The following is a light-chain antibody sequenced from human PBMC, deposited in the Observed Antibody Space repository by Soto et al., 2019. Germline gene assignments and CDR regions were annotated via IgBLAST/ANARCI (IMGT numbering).Light chain of an antibody. J-gene: IGKJ4*01. Sequence: EIVLTQSPATLSLSPGERATRAFRSSQSVSSYLAWYQQKPGQAPRLLIYDASNRASGIPARFSGIGSGTDFTLTISSLEPEDFAVYYCQQRSSWPRLTFGGGTKVDIK. CDR1: QSVSSY. V-gene: IGKV3-11*01. CDR3: QQRSSWPRLT. CDR2: DAS.